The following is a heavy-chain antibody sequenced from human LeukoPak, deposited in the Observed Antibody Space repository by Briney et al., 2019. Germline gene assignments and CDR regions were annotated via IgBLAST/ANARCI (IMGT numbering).Heavy chain of an antibody. D-gene: IGHD6-13*01. CDR3: ARDISVAAAGTPGMDV. CDR1: GVTFRSDT. V-gene: IGHV3-21*01. CDR2: ISSGSTYI. J-gene: IGHJ6*04. Sequence: PGGSLRLSCAASGVTFRSDTLNWVRQAPGKGLEWVSSISSGSTYIYYADSVKGRFTISRDNAKNSLYLQMNSLRAEDTAVYYCARDISVAAAGTPGMDVWGKGTTVTISS.